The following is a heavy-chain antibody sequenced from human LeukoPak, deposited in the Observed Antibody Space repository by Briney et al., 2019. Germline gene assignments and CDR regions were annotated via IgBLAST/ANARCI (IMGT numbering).Heavy chain of an antibody. CDR1: GFTFRSYA. J-gene: IGHJ4*02. CDR3: ARTRYFDWSYYFDY. V-gene: IGHV3-53*01. D-gene: IGHD3-9*01. Sequence: GGSLRLSCAASGFTFRSYAMSWVRQAPGKGLEWVSVIYSGGSTYYADSVKGRFTISRDNSKNTLYLQMNSLRAEDTAVYYCARTRYFDWSYYFDYWGQGTLVTVSS. CDR2: IYSGGST.